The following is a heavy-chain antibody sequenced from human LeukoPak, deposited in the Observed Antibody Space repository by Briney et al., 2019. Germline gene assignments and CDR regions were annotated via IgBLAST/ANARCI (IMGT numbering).Heavy chain of an antibody. CDR2: ISYDGSNK. D-gene: IGHD3-10*01. Sequence: PGRSLRLSGAASGFTFSSYGMHWVRQAPGKGLKWVAVISYDGSNKYYADSVKGRFTISRDNSKNTLYLQMNSLRAEDTAVYYCARRRTMVRGVSYFDYWGQGTLVTVSS. CDR3: ARRRTMVRGVSYFDY. V-gene: IGHV3-30*03. CDR1: GFTFSSYG. J-gene: IGHJ4*02.